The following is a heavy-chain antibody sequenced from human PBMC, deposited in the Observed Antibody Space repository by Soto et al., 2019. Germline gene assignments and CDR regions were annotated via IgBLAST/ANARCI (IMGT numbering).Heavy chain of an antibody. Sequence: SVKVSCKASGGTFSTYAISWVRQAPGQGLEWMGGIIPIFGTANYAQKFQGRVTITADESTSTAYMELRSLRSEDTTVYYCARGVHYDRSGYYYFYWGQGTLVTVSS. D-gene: IGHD3-22*01. CDR1: GGTFSTYA. CDR3: ARGVHYDRSGYYYFY. CDR2: IIPIFGTA. J-gene: IGHJ4*02. V-gene: IGHV1-69*13.